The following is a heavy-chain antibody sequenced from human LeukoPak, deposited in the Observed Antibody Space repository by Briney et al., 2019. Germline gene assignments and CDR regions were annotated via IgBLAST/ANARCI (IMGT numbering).Heavy chain of an antibody. CDR2: IYYSGST. CDR1: GGSISSSYSY. V-gene: IGHV4-39*07. Sequence: SETLSLTCTVSGGSISSSYSYWGWIRQPPGKGLEWIGNIYYSGSTYYSPSLTSRVTVSVDTSENQFSLKLSSVTAADTAVYYCAKDGYCSSTSCPPDAFDIWGQGTMVTVSS. CDR3: AKDGYCSSTSCPPDAFDI. D-gene: IGHD2-2*01. J-gene: IGHJ3*02.